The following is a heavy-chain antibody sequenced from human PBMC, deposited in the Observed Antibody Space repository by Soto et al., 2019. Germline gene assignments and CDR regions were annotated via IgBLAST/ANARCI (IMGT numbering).Heavy chain of an antibody. Sequence: SVKVTCKASGGTFSSYAISWVRQAPGQGLEWMGGIIPIFGTANYAQKFQGRVTITADESTSTAYMELSSLRSEDTAVYYCARGCTNGVCYNYGMDVWGQGTTVTVSS. V-gene: IGHV1-69*13. CDR1: GGTFSSYA. CDR2: IIPIFGTA. D-gene: IGHD2-8*01. CDR3: ARGCTNGVCYNYGMDV. J-gene: IGHJ6*02.